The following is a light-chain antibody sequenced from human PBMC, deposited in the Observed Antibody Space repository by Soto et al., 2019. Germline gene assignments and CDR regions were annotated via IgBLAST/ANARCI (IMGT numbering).Light chain of an antibody. CDR3: SSYTSSSTVV. CDR2: DVS. Sequence: SALTQPASVSGSPGQSITISCTGTSSDVGGYNYVSWYQQHPGKAPKLMIYDVSNRPSGVSNRFAGSKSGNTASLTISGLQDEDEADYYCSSYTSSSTVVFGGGTKLTAL. J-gene: IGLJ2*01. CDR1: SSDVGGYNY. V-gene: IGLV2-14*01.